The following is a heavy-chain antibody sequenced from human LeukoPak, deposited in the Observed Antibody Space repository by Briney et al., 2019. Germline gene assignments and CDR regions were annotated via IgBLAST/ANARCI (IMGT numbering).Heavy chain of an antibody. J-gene: IGHJ4*02. CDR2: IYYSGST. CDR1: GGSISSYY. V-gene: IGHV4-59*01. D-gene: IGHD3-22*01. Sequence: PSETLSLTCTVSGGSISSYYWSWIRQPPGKGLEWIGYIYYSGSTNYNPSLKSRVTISVETSKNQFSLKLSSVTAADTAVYYCARGNYYDSSGYYYWGQGTLVTVSS. CDR3: ARGNYYDSSGYYY.